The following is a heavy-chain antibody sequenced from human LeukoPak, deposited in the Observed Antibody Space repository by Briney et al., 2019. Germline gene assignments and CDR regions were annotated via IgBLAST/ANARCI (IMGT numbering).Heavy chain of an antibody. CDR1: GFTFDDYT. V-gene: IGHV3-43*01. Sequence: GGSLRLSCAASGFTFDDYTMHWVRQAPGKGLEWVSLISWDGGSTYYADSVKGRFTISRDNSRNTLYLQMNSLRAEDMAVYYCASQSGSYSFDYWGQGTLVTVSS. CDR2: ISWDGGST. CDR3: ASQSGSYSFDY. D-gene: IGHD1-26*01. J-gene: IGHJ4*02.